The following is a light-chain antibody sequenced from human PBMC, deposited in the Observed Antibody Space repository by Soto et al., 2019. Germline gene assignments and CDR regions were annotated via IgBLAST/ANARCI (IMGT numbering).Light chain of an antibody. CDR2: EDN. CDR3: QSYDATNQV. CDR1: SGSIASNY. J-gene: IGLJ3*02. V-gene: IGLV6-57*01. Sequence: NFMLTQPHSVSESPGKTVIISCTRSSGSIASNYVQWYQQRPGSSPTTVLYEDNQRPSGVPDRFSGSIDSSSNSASLTISELEAEDEDDYFCQSYDATNQVFGGGTKVTVL.